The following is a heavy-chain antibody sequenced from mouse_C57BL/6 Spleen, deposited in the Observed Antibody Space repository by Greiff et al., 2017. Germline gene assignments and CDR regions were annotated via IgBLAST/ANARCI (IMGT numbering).Heavy chain of an antibody. CDR3: ARREGAY. Sequence: QVQLQQSGPELVKPGASVKISCKASGYAFSSSWMNWVKQRPEQGLEWIGRIYPGDGDTNYNGKFKGKATLTADKSSSTAYMQLSSLTSEDSAVYFCARREGAYWGQGTLVTVSA. J-gene: IGHJ3*01. V-gene: IGHV1-82*01. CDR2: IYPGDGDT. CDR1: GYAFSSSW.